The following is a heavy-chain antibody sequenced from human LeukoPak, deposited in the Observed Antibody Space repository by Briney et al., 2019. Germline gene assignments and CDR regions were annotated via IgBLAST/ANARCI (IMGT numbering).Heavy chain of an antibody. D-gene: IGHD3-16*02. Sequence: PSETLSLTCTVSGGSISSYYWSWIRQPAGKGLEWIGSIYYSGSTYYNPSLKSRVTISVDTSKNQFSLKLSSVTAADTAVYYCARDSENDYVWGSYRPAGAFDIWGQGTMVTVSS. V-gene: IGHV4-4*07. CDR1: GGSISSYY. CDR3: ARDSENDYVWGSYRPAGAFDI. J-gene: IGHJ3*02. CDR2: IYYSGST.